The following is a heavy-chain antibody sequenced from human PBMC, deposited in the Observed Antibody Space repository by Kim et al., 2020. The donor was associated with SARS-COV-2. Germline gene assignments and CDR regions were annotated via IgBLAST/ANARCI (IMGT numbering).Heavy chain of an antibody. CDR2: ISGSGGST. CDR3: AKDWWRGVVVPAASVSNGY. V-gene: IGHV3-23*01. CDR1: GFTFSSYA. D-gene: IGHD2-2*01. Sequence: GGSLRLSCAASGFTFSSYAMSWVRQAPGKGLEWVSAISGSGGSTYYADSVKGRFTISRDNSKNTLYLQMNSLRAEDTAVYYCAKDWWRGVVVPAASVSNGYWGQGTLVTVCS. J-gene: IGHJ4*02.